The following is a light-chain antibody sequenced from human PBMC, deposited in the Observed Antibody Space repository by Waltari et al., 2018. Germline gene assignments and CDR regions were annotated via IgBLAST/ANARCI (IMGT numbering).Light chain of an antibody. Sequence: EIVLTQSPATLSLSPGERATLSCRASHSVDTYLAWYQHKPGQVPRLLIYDASNRATGIPARFSCSGSGSYFTLIISSLEPEDFAVYYCHQRSNWPLTVGGVTKVEIK. CDR1: HSVDTY. V-gene: IGKV3-11*01. J-gene: IGKJ4*01. CDR3: HQRSNWPLT. CDR2: DAS.